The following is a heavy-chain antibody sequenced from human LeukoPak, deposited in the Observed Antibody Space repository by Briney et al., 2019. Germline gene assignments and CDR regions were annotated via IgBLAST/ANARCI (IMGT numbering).Heavy chain of an antibody. D-gene: IGHD2-21*02. CDR2: INIYNGNT. Sequence: ASVKVSCKASGYTLSNYGVNWVRQAPGQGLEWMGWINIYNGNTNYAQILQGRVTMTTDTSTSTVYMKLRSLRSDDTAVYYCASNPRGDSWTFDYWGQGTLVTVSS. V-gene: IGHV1-18*04. CDR1: GYTLSNYG. CDR3: ASNPRGDSWTFDY. J-gene: IGHJ4*02.